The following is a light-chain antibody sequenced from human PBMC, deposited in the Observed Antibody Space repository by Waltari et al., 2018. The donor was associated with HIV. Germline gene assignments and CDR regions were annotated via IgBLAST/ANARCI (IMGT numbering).Light chain of an antibody. CDR1: ALPKQY. CDR2: KDS. J-gene: IGLJ2*01. Sequence: SYELTQPPSVSVSPGQTARITCSGDALPKQYAYWYQQKPGQAPLLVIYKDSERPSGIPGRFSGSSSGTTVTLTISGGQAEDEADYYCQSADSSGTYVVFGGGTKLTVL. V-gene: IGLV3-25*03. CDR3: QSADSSGTYVV.